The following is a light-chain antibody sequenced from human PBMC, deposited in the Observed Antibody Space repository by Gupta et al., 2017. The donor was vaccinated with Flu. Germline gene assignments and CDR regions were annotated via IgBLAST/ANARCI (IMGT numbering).Light chain of an antibody. CDR3: QEYYNWPPFT. Sequence: STLSVSPGERATLSCRASQSVSSYLAWYQQKPGQAPRLLMYGASTRATGIPARFSGSGSGTEFTLTISSLQSEDFAVYYCQEYYNWPPFTFGQGTKLEIK. CDR1: QSVSSY. V-gene: IGKV3-15*01. CDR2: GAS. J-gene: IGKJ2*01.